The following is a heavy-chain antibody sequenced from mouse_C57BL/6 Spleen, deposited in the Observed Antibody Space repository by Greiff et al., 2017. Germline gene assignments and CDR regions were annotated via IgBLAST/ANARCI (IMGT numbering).Heavy chain of an antibody. CDR3: ARKYYDYGMTLYYCDD. CDR1: GYTFTSYW. D-gene: IGHD2-4*01. CDR2: IYPGSGST. Sequence: QVQLQQPGAELVKPGASVKMSCKASGYTFTSYWITWVKQRPGQGLEWIGDIYPGSGSTNYNEKFKSKATLTVDTSSSTAYMQLSSLTSEDSAVYYCARKYYDYGMTLYYCDDWGQGTTLTVSS. J-gene: IGHJ2*01. V-gene: IGHV1-55*01.